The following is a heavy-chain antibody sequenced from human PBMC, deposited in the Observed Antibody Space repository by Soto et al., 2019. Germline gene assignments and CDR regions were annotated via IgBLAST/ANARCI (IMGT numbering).Heavy chain of an antibody. V-gene: IGHV4-59*08. CDR1: SGPDRSHN. J-gene: IGHJ6*02. CDR3: VRQGSDYLHGLVDV. CDR2: VYYPGDT. D-gene: IGHD1-26*01. Sequence: QVQLQQSGPRLVKPSETLSLTCTVSSGPDRSHNWGWIRQPPGRGLEWIGYVYYPGDTAYNPSLRGRVNISADTSTNDISLTLNSVTAADTAVYYCVRQGSDYLHGLVDVWGQGTTVSVSS.